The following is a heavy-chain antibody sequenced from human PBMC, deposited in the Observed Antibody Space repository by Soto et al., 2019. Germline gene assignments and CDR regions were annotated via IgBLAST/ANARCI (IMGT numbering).Heavy chain of an antibody. CDR3: ARHDYYGSGSYFDY. CDR2: IYYSGST. Sequence: SETLSLTCTVSGGSISSYYWSWIRQPPGKGLEWIGYIYYSGSTNYNPSLKSRVTISVDTSKNQFSLKLSSVTAADTAVYYCARHDYYGSGSYFDYWGQGALVTVSS. J-gene: IGHJ4*02. V-gene: IGHV4-59*08. D-gene: IGHD3-10*01. CDR1: GGSISSYY.